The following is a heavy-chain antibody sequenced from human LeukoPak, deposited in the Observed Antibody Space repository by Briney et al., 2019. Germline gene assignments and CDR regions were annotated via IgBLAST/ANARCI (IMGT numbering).Heavy chain of an antibody. CDR1: GGTFSSYA. Sequence: SVKVSCKASGGTFSSYAISWVRQAPGQGLEWMGRIIPIFGTANYAQKFQGRVTITTDESTSTAYMELSSLRSEDTAVYYCARKAIGYYYMDVWGKGTTVTVSS. D-gene: IGHD3-10*01. CDR3: ARKAIGYYYMDV. J-gene: IGHJ6*03. CDR2: IIPIFGTA. V-gene: IGHV1-69*05.